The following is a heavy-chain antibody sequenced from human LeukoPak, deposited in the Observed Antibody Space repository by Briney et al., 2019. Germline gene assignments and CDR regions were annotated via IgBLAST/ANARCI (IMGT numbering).Heavy chain of an antibody. CDR1: GYTFTGYY. J-gene: IGHJ5*02. V-gene: IGHV1-46*01. D-gene: IGHD3-3*01. CDR2: INPSGGST. Sequence: ASVKVSCKASGYTFTGYYMHWVRQAPGQGLEWMGIINPSGGSTSYAQKFQGRVTMTRDMSTSTVYMELSSLRSEDTAVYYCARARAVGEWLLDWFDPWGQGTLVTVSS. CDR3: ARARAVGEWLLDWFDP.